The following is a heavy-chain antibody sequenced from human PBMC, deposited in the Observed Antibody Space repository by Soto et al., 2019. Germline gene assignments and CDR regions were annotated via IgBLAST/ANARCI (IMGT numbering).Heavy chain of an antibody. D-gene: IGHD6-13*01. CDR3: ARDLTPGYSSSWYRGY. Sequence: QVQLVESGGGVVQPGRSLRLSCAASGFTFSSYAMHWVRQAPGKGLEWVAVISYDGSNKYYADCVKGRFTISRDNSKNTLYLQMNSLRAEDTAVYYCARDLTPGYSSSWYRGYWGQGTLVTVSS. J-gene: IGHJ4*02. CDR1: GFTFSSYA. CDR2: ISYDGSNK. V-gene: IGHV3-30-3*01.